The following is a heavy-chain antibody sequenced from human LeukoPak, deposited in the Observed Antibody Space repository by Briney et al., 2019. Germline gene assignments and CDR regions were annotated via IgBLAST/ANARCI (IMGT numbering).Heavy chain of an antibody. CDR2: IKQDGSEK. CDR3: ARWIGGFDY. Sequence: PGGSLRVSCAASGFTFSSYWMNWVRQTPGKGLEWVANIKQDGSEKYYVDSVEGRFTISRDNAKNSLYLQMNSLRAEDTAVYYCARWIGGFDYWGQGALVTVSS. CDR1: GFTFSSYW. V-gene: IGHV3-7*01. J-gene: IGHJ4*02. D-gene: IGHD3-10*01.